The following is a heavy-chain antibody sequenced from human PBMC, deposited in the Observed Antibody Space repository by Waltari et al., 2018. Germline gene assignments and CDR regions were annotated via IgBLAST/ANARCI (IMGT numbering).Heavy chain of an antibody. CDR2: INPNRGGT. CDR1: GYTFTGYY. Sequence: QVQLVQSGAEVKKPGASVKVSCKASGYTFTGYYMHWGRQAPGQGLEWMGWINPNRGGTNYAQKFQGMVTMTRDTSISTAYMELSRLRSDDTAVYYCSITIPYYYGMDVWGQGTTVTVSS. J-gene: IGHJ6*02. CDR3: SITIPYYYGMDV. D-gene: IGHD3-3*01. V-gene: IGHV1-2*02.